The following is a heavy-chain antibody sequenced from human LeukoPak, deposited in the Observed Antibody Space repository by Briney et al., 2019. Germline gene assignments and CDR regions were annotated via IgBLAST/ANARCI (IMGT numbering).Heavy chain of an antibody. V-gene: IGHV3-48*03. CDR1: GFTFSSYE. J-gene: IGHJ1*01. Sequence: GGSLRLSCAASGFTFSSYEMNWVRQARGKGLEWVSYISFSGSTIYYADSVKGRFTISRDNAKNSLYVQMNSLRAEDTAVYYCARGGYYDSSGYYYVGYFHHWGQGTLVTVSS. CDR2: ISFSGSTI. CDR3: ARGGYYDSSGYYYVGYFHH. D-gene: IGHD3-22*01.